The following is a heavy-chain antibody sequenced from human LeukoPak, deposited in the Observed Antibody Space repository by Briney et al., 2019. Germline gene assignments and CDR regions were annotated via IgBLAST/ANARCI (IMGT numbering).Heavy chain of an antibody. J-gene: IGHJ3*02. CDR3: ARGPYSYDSSGAFDI. CDR2: ISSSGST. D-gene: IGHD3-22*01. CDR1: GDSISSGAYY. V-gene: IGHV4-61*02. Sequence: SETLSLTCTVSGDSISSGAYYWSWIRQPAGKGLEWIGRISSSGSTNYNPSLKSRVTISVDTSKNQFSLKLSSVTAADTAVYFCARGPYSYDSSGAFDIWGQGTMVTVSS.